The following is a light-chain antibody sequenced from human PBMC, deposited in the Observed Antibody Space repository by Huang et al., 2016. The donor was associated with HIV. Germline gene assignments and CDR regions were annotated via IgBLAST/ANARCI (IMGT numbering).Light chain of an antibody. J-gene: IGKJ3*01. Sequence: DIQMTQSPSSLSASVGDRVTITCRASQTINSYLHWYQQKPGKAPQLLIYAASNLQSGVPSRFSGSGSGTDFTLTISSLQPEDVATYYCQKYNNVPFTFGPGTKVDIK. V-gene: IGKV1-39*01. CDR1: QTINSY. CDR2: AAS. CDR3: QKYNNVPFT.